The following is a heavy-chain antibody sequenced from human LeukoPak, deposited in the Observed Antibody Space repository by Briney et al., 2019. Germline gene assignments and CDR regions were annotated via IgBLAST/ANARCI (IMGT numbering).Heavy chain of an antibody. CDR3: ATYYYDSSGFGAFDI. Sequence: ASVKVSCKASGGTFNSYAITWVRQAPGQGLEWMGWMNPNSGNTGYAQKFQGRVTITRNTSISTAYMELSSLRSEDTAVYYCATYYYDSSGFGAFDIWGQGTMVTVSS. V-gene: IGHV1-8*03. CDR1: GGTFNSYA. CDR2: MNPNSGNT. J-gene: IGHJ3*02. D-gene: IGHD3-22*01.